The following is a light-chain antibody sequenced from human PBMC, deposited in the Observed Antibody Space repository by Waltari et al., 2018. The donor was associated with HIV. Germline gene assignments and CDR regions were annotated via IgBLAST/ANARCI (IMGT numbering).Light chain of an antibody. V-gene: IGLV2-8*01. J-gene: IGLJ1*01. CDR2: EGR. CDR3: SSYAGINNPYV. Sequence: QSVLTQPPPASGSPGQSVTISCTVSSSNLGAYNYVPWYPPHPGQAPKPLLFEGRRRPSGVPDRFSGPRPGNTASLTVSGLQAEDEADYYCSSYAGINNPYVVGTGTKVTVL. CDR1: SSNLGAYNY.